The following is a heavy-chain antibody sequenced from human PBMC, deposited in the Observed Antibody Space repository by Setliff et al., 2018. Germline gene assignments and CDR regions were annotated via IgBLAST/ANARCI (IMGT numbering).Heavy chain of an antibody. V-gene: IGHV5-51*01. Sequence: GESLTISCKGSGYSFTSYWIGWVRQMPGKGLEWMGIIYPGDSDTRYSPSFQGQVTISADKSISTAYLQWSSLKASDTAMYYCARSRSNFWGGYFNWFDPWGQGTLVT. CDR3: ARSRSNFWGGYFNWFDP. CDR2: IYPGDSDT. CDR1: GYSFTSYW. J-gene: IGHJ5*02. D-gene: IGHD3-3*01.